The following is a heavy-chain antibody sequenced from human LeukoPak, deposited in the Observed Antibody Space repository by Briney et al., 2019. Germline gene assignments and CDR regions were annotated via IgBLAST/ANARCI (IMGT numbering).Heavy chain of an antibody. V-gene: IGHV1-2*02. J-gene: IGHJ3*02. CDR3: ARDGGILTGFGNDAFDI. D-gene: IGHD3-9*01. CDR2: INPNSGGT. CDR1: GYTFTGYY. Sequence: GASVKVSCKTSGYTFTGYYMHWVRQAPGQGLEWMGWINPNSGGTNYAQRFQGRVTMTRDTSISTAYMELSRLRSDDTAVYYCARDGGILTGFGNDAFDIWGQGTMVTVSS.